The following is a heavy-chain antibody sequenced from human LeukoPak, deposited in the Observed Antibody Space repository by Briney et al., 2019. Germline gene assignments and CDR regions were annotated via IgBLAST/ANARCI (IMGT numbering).Heavy chain of an antibody. CDR1: GGSVSGHF. CDR2: IHSTGST. CDR3: ARYHCPGGICDGFDV. D-gene: IGHD2-8*02. J-gene: IGHJ3*01. V-gene: IGHV4-59*08. Sequence: SDTLSLTCAVSGGSVSGHFWSWIRQPPGKGLEWIGFIHSTGSTNYNPSLRSRVTMSIDTSTNQFSLKLTSVIAADTALFYCARYHCPGGICDGFDVWGQGTMVTVSS.